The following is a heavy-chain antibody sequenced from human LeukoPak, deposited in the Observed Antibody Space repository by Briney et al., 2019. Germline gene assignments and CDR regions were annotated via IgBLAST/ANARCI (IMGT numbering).Heavy chain of an antibody. CDR2: ISSNGGST. D-gene: IGHD2-2*01. CDR3: GTAPWDCSSTSCYAPLS. CDR1: AFTFSSYA. J-gene: IGHJ4*02. Sequence: GSLRLSCSASAFTFSSYAMHWVRQAPGKGLVYVSAISSNGGSTYYADSVKGRFTISRDNSKNTLYLQMSSLRAEDTAVYYCGTAPWDCSSTSCYAPLSGGQGTLVTVSS. V-gene: IGHV3-64D*06.